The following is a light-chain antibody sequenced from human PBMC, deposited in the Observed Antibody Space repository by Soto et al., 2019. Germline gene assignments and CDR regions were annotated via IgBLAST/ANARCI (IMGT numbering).Light chain of an antibody. V-gene: IGKV3-11*01. CDR1: QSVSSY. J-gene: IGKJ1*01. CDR3: HQYDSWT. Sequence: EIVLTQSPATLSLSPGERATLSCRASQSVSSYLAWYQQKPGQAPRLLIYDASNRATGIPARFSGSGSGTDFTLTISSLEPEDFAVYYCHQYDSWTFGQGTKVDI. CDR2: DAS.